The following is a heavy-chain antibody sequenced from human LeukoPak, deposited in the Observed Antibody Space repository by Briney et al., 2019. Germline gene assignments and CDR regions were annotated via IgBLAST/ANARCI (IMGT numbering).Heavy chain of an antibody. J-gene: IGHJ5*02. V-gene: IGHV4-59*01. Sequence: SETLSLTCTVSGGSLRGFFWSWIRQPPGKGLEWIGYIFYSGGTYYIPSLMSRVTISVYMSTNQFSLKLTSVTAADTAVYYCARHDYGGNSAWFDPWGQGTLVTVSS. CDR1: GGSLRGFF. D-gene: IGHD4-23*01. CDR2: IFYSGGT. CDR3: ARHDYGGNSAWFDP.